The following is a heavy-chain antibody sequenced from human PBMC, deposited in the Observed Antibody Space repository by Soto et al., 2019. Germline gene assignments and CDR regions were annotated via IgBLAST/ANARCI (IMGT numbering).Heavy chain of an antibody. J-gene: IGHJ4*02. Sequence: PGGSLRLSCAASGFTFSSYAMSWVRQAPGKGLEWVSAISGSGDNTYYADSVKGRFTISRDNSKNTLYLQMNSLRAEDTALYYCAKDRRYSYGYLVYWGQGTLVTVSS. D-gene: IGHD5-18*01. CDR3: AKDRRYSYGYLVY. CDR2: ISGSGDNT. CDR1: GFTFSSYA. V-gene: IGHV3-23*01.